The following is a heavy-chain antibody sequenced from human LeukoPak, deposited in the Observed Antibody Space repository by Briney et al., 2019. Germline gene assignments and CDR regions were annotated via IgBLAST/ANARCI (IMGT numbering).Heavy chain of an antibody. CDR2: ISSSSSYI. CDR3: ARLGGYDYPIDY. D-gene: IGHD5-12*01. J-gene: IGHJ4*02. Sequence: SCKASGGTFSSYSMNWVRQAPGKGLEWVSSISSSSSYIYYADSVKGRFTISRDNAKNSLYLQMNSLRAEDTAVYYCARLGGYDYPIDYWGQGTLVTVSS. V-gene: IGHV3-21*01. CDR1: GGTFSSYS.